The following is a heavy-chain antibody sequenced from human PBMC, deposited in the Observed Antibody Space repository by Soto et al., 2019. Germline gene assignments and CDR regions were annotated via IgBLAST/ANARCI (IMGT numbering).Heavy chain of an antibody. V-gene: IGHV1-18*01. J-gene: IGHJ4*02. CDR1: GFALTSNG. CDR3: ARGPQDILDH. CDR2: ISAYNGNT. Sequence: TSVKATSKASGFALTSNGISWVRQAPGQGLEWMGWISAYNGNTNYAQKLQGRVTMTTDTSTSTAYMELRSLRSDDTAVYYCARGPQDILDHWGQGTLVTVSS. D-gene: IGHD2-15*01.